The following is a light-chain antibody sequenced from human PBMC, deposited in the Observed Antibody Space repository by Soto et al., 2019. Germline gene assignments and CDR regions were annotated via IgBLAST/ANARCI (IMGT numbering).Light chain of an antibody. J-gene: IGLJ2*01. V-gene: IGLV2-14*01. CDR2: DVS. Sequence: QSALTQPASVSGSPGQSITISCTGTSSDVGGYNYVSWYQQHPGKAPKLMIYDVSNRPSGVSNRFSGSKSGHTASLNISGLQAEDEADYYCSSYTSSSTYVVFGGGNQLTVL. CDR3: SSYTSSSTYVV. CDR1: SSDVGGYNY.